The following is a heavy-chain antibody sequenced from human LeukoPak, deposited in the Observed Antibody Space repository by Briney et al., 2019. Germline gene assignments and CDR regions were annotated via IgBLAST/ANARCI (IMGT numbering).Heavy chain of an antibody. D-gene: IGHD2-2*01. J-gene: IGHJ6*03. CDR3: ARFQAAQLPYYMDV. Sequence: PWETLSLTCTVSGGSISSYYWSWIRQPAGKGLEWIGRIYTSGSTNYNPSLKSRVTMSVDTSKNQFSLKLSSVTAADTAVYYCARFQAAQLPYYMDVWGKGTTVTVSS. CDR1: GGSISSYY. V-gene: IGHV4-4*07. CDR2: IYTSGST.